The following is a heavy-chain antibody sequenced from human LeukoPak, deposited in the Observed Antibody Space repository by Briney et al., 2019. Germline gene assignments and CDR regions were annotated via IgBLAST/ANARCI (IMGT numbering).Heavy chain of an antibody. Sequence: GGSLRLSCAASGFTFSSYAMSWVRQAPGKGLEWVSAISGSGGSTYYADSVKGRFTISRDNSKNTLYLQMNSLRAEDTAVYYCAKDGHYLVVVAATYYYYGMDVWGQGTTVTVSS. CDR3: AKDGHYLVVVAATYYYYGMDV. CDR2: ISGSGGST. D-gene: IGHD2-15*01. V-gene: IGHV3-23*01. CDR1: GFTFSSYA. J-gene: IGHJ6*02.